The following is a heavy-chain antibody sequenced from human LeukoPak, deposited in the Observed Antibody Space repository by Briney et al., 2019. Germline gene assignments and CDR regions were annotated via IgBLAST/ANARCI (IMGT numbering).Heavy chain of an antibody. CDR1: GFTFSSYW. CDR2: IKQDGSEK. D-gene: IGHD2-2*01. J-gene: IGHJ4*02. Sequence: PGGSLRLSCAASGFTFSSYWMSWVRQAPGKGLEWVANIKQDGSEKYYVASVKGRFTISRDNAKNSLYLQMNSLRAEDTAVYYCAREGCSSTSCYLGYWGQGTLVTVSS. V-gene: IGHV3-7*01. CDR3: AREGCSSTSCYLGY.